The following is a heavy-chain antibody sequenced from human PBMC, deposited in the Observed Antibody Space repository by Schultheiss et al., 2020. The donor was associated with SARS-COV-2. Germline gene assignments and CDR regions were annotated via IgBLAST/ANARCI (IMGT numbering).Heavy chain of an antibody. V-gene: IGHV4-39*07. CDR1: GASINTSLSY. CDR3: ARAYYHRIAATGFFDY. Sequence: SETLSLTCTVSGASINTSLSYWGWIRRPPGKGLEWIGEINHRGSTNYNPSLKSRVTISVDTSKNQFSLKLSSVTAADTAVYYCARAYYHRIAATGFFDYWGQGTLVTVSS. D-gene: IGHD6-6*01. J-gene: IGHJ4*02. CDR2: INHRGST.